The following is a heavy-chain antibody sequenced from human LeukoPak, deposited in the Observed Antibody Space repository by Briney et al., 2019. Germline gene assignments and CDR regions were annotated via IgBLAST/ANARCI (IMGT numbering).Heavy chain of an antibody. CDR1: GYTFTGRN. V-gene: IGHV1-2*02. D-gene: IGHD2-15*01. J-gene: IGHJ4*02. CDR3: ARDGGGSSVDY. CDR2: INPNSGGT. Sequence: ASVKVSFKASGYTFTGRNMHWVRQAPGQGLEWMGWINPNSGGTSYVQKFRGRVTMTRDTSISTAYMDLSSLISDDTAVYYCARDGGGSSVDYWGQGTLVTVSS.